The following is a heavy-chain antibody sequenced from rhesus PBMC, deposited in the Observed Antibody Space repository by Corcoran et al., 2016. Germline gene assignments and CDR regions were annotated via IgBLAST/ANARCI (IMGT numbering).Heavy chain of an antibody. J-gene: IGHJ4*01. CDR1: GGSISDSYR. CDR2: IYGSSRTT. Sequence: QVQLQESGPGVVKPSETLSLTCAVSGGSISDSYRWSWIRQPPGKGLEWIGYIYGSSRTTNHNPSLKSRVTISKDTSKNQFSLKLSSVTAADTAVYYCARDYYEDDYGYDDYWGQGVLVTVSS. V-gene: IGHV4S10*01. D-gene: IGHD3-9*01. CDR3: ARDYYEDDYGYDDY.